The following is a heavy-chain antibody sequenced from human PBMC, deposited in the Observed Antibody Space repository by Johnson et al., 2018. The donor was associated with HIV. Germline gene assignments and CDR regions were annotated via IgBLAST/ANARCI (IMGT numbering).Heavy chain of an antibody. CDR1: GFTFDDYA. Sequence: VQLVESGGGVVQRGGSLRVSCAASGFTFDDYAMHWVRQAPGKGLEWVSGISWNSGSIGYADSVKGRFTISRDNAKNSLYLQMNSLRAEDTALYYCAKVGGYSGYGHLEAFDIWGQGTMVTVSS. J-gene: IGHJ3*02. CDR2: ISWNSGSI. CDR3: AKVGGYSGYGHLEAFDI. V-gene: IGHV3-9*01. D-gene: IGHD5-12*01.